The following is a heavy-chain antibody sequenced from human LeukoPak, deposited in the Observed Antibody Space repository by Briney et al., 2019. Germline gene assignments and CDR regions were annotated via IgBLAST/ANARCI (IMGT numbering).Heavy chain of an antibody. Sequence: GGSLRLSCAASGFTFSSYAMHWVRQAPGKGLEWVAVISYDGSNKYYADPVKGRFTISRDNSKNTLYLQMNSLRAEDTAVYYCAREWSSSWCGGFDYWGQGTLVTVSS. CDR2: ISYDGSNK. CDR1: GFTFSSYA. J-gene: IGHJ4*02. D-gene: IGHD6-13*01. CDR3: AREWSSSWCGGFDY. V-gene: IGHV3-30*04.